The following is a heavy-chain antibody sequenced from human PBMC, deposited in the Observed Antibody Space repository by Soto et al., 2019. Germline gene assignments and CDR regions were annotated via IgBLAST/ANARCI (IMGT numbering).Heavy chain of an antibody. CDR2: IYPGDSDT. D-gene: IGHD2-21*02. CDR1: GDIFTNSW. CDR3: TRLISPVTARPS. J-gene: IGHJ4*02. Sequence: PWESLTISCTGSGDIFTNSWIAWVRQMPGTAPEWMGIIYPGDSDTRYSPSFKGQVTISADKSINTAYLQWSSLKASDTAMYYCTRLISPVTARPSWGQGTLVTVSS. V-gene: IGHV5-51*01.